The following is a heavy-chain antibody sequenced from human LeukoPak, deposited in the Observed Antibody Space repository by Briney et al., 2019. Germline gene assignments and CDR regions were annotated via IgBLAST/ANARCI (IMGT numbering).Heavy chain of an antibody. CDR1: GYTFTSYG. CDR2: ISAYNGNT. V-gene: IGHV1-18*01. J-gene: IGHJ5*02. CDR3: AREGCSGGSCYSTIGWLDP. Sequence: ASVKVSCKASGYTFTSYGISWVRQAPGQGLEWMGWISAYNGNTNYAQKLQGRVTMTTDTSTSTAYMELRSLRSDDTAVYYCAREGCSGGSCYSTIGWLDPWGQGTLVTVSS. D-gene: IGHD2-15*01.